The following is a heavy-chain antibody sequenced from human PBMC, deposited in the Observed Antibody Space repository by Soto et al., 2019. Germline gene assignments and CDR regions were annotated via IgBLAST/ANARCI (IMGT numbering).Heavy chain of an antibody. Sequence: EVQLLESGGGLVQPGGSLRLSCAASGFTFSSYAMSWVRQAPGKGLEWVSAISGSGGSTYYADSVKGRFTISRDNSKNTLNLQMNSLRAEDTAVYYCAKDVRQQLVWFDDAFDIWGQGTMVTVSS. D-gene: IGHD6-13*01. CDR3: AKDVRQQLVWFDDAFDI. CDR2: ISGSGGST. V-gene: IGHV3-23*01. J-gene: IGHJ3*02. CDR1: GFTFSSYA.